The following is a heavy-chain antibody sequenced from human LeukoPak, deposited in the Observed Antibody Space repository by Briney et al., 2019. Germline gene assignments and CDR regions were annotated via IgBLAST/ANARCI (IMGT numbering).Heavy chain of an antibody. V-gene: IGHV4-39*07. CDR1: GGSISSSSYY. CDR2: IAHGGRP. D-gene: IGHD6-19*01. CDR3: ARGPWLVRAYYFDY. Sequence: SETLSLTCTVSGGSISSSSYYWGWIRQPPGKGLEWIGSIAHGGRPYYNPSLKSRVTISVDTSKNQFSLKLSSVTAADTAVYYCARGPWLVRAYYFDYWGQGTLVTVSS. J-gene: IGHJ4*02.